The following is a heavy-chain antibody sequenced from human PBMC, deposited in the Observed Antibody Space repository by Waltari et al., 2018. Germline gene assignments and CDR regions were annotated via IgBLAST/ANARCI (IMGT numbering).Heavy chain of an antibody. CDR2: INHSGST. CDR3: ARAAYSSSWYGGYFQH. CDR1: GGSSSGYY. D-gene: IGHD6-13*01. Sequence: QGQLQQWGAGRLKPAETRSLTCAVSGGSSSGYYWSWIRQPPGKGLEWIGEINHSGSTNYNPSLKSRVTISVDTSKNQFSLKLSSVTAADTAVYYCARAAYSSSWYGGYFQHWGQGTLVTVSS. J-gene: IGHJ1*01. V-gene: IGHV4-34*01.